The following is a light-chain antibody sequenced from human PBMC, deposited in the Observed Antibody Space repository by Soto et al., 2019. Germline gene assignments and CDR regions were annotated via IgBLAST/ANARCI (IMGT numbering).Light chain of an antibody. CDR1: SGSFASNY. CDR2: EDN. V-gene: IGLV6-57*04. J-gene: IGLJ2*01. CDR3: QSYDSSNHVV. Sequence: FMLTQPHSVSESPGKTVTISCTRSSGSFASNYVQWYQQRPGSAPTTVIYEDNQRPSGVPDRFSGSIDSSSNSASLTISGLKTEDEADYYCQSYDSSNHVVFGGGTKLTVL.